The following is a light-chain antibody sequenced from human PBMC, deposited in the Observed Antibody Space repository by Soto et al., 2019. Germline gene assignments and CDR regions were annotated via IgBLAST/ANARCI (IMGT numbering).Light chain of an antibody. V-gene: IGLV2-14*01. CDR2: DVS. CDR1: SGDIGDYNY. J-gene: IGLJ1*01. Sequence: ALTQPASVSGSPGQSITLSCVGTSGDIGDYNYVSWYQQHPGKVPKVIIYDVSNRPSGVSYRFSGTKSGNTASLTVSGLQAEDEADYYCCSYTRSGTLIFGTGTKVTVL. CDR3: CSYTRSGTLI.